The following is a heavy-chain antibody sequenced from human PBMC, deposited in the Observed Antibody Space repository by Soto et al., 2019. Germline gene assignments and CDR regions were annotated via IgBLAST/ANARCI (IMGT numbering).Heavy chain of an antibody. CDR3: ASGLDYGTFDY. J-gene: IGHJ4*02. CDR2: IYYSGST. CDR1: GGSISSYY. Sequence: NPSGTLSLTCTVSGGSISSYYWSWIRQPPGKGLEWIGYIYYSGSTNYNPSLKSRVTISVDTSKNQFSLKLSSVTAADTAVYYCASGLDYGTFDYWGQGTLVTVSS. V-gene: IGHV4-59*01. D-gene: IGHD4-17*01.